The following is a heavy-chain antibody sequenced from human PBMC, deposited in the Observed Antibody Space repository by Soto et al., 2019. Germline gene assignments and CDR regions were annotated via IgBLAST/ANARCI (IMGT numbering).Heavy chain of an antibody. CDR2: IGGYKGNT. D-gene: IGHD5-18*01. CDR3: APHTLDTGMPSGY. CDR1: GYTFTNYG. Sequence: QVQLVQSGAEVRETGASVKVSCKASGYTFTNYGVSWVRQAPGQGLEWMGWIGGYKGNTNYAQKLQGRVTLTTDTSTITAYMELRSLRSDDTAVYYCAPHTLDTGMPSGYWGHGTLVTVSS. V-gene: IGHV1-18*01. J-gene: IGHJ4*01.